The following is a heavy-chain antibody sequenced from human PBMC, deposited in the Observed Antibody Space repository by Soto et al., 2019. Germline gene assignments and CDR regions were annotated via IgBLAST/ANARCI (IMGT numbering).Heavy chain of an antibody. D-gene: IGHD6-13*01. CDR2: ISGSGGST. Sequence: GGSLRLSCASSVFTFSSYAMSCVRHSPGKWLEWVSAISGSGGSTYYADSVKGRFTISRDNSKNTLYLQMNSLRAEDTAVYYCAKTTRTAAGQQDAFDIWGQGTMVIVS. CDR1: VFTFSSYA. CDR3: AKTTRTAAGQQDAFDI. V-gene: IGHV3-23*01. J-gene: IGHJ3*02.